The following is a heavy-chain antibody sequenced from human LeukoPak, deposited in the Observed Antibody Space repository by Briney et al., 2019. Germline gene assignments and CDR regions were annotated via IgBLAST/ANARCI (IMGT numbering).Heavy chain of an antibody. CDR1: GFTVSSYA. V-gene: IGHV3-23*01. CDR3: AKVGSSTNCYGLCNYGMDV. J-gene: IGHJ6*02. Sequence: PGGSLRLSCAASGFTVSSYAMSWVRQAPGKGLEWVSAISGSGGSTYYVDSVKGRFTISRDNSKNTLYLQMNSLRAEDTASYYCAKVGSSTNCYGLCNYGMDVWGQGTTVTVSS. D-gene: IGHD2-2*01. CDR2: ISGSGGST.